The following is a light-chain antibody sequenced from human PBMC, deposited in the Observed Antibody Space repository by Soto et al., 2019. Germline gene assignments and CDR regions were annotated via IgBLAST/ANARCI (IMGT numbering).Light chain of an antibody. J-gene: IGLJ2*01. CDR1: SSNIGAGYD. V-gene: IGLV1-40*01. CDR3: QSYDISLSVSVV. CDR2: GNT. Sequence: QSVLTQPPSVSGAPGQRVTISCTGSSSNIGAGYDVQWYQQLPGAAPRLLIFGNTNRPSGVPDRVSGSRSGTSASLAISGLQAEDEADYYCQSYDISLSVSVVFGGGTQLTVL.